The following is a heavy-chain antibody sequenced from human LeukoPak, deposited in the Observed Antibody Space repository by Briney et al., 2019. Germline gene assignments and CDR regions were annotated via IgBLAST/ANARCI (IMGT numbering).Heavy chain of an antibody. D-gene: IGHD2-2*01. CDR2: SSGSGGST. CDR1: GFTFSSYA. J-gene: IGHJ6*03. V-gene: IGHV3-23*01. Sequence: GGSLRLSCAASGFTFSSYAMSWVRQAPGKGMEWLSGSSGSGGSTHYADSVKGRFTMSRDNSKNTLVLKMNSLRAEDTAVYYCAKDGCSSSSCHANFYYYYYYHMDVWGKGTTVTVSS. CDR3: AKDGCSSSSCHANFYYYYYYHMDV.